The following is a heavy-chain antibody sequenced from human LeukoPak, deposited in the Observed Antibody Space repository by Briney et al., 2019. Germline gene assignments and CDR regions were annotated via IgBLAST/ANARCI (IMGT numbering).Heavy chain of an antibody. CDR1: GGSISSSSYY. Sequence: SETLSLTCTVSGGSISSSSYYWGWIRQPPGKGLERIGSIYYSGSTYYNPSLKSRVTISADTSKNQFSLTLSSVTAADTAVYYCARHLPTRLTMIVVVPTSDNWFDPWGQGTLVPVSS. CDR2: IYYSGST. D-gene: IGHD3-22*01. V-gene: IGHV4-39*01. J-gene: IGHJ5*02. CDR3: ARHLPTRLTMIVVVPTSDNWFDP.